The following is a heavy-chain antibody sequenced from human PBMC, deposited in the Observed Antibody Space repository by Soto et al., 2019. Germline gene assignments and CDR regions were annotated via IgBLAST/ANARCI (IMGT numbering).Heavy chain of an antibody. CDR3: ARDPDTYYYDSSGMDV. J-gene: IGHJ6*02. CDR1: GFTFSSYG. Sequence: PGGSLRLSCAASGFTFSSYGMHWVRQAPGKGLEWVAVIWYDGSNKYYADSVKGRFTISRDNSKNTLYLQMNSLRAEDTAVYYCARDPDTYYYDSSGMDVWGQGTTVTVSS. D-gene: IGHD3-22*01. V-gene: IGHV3-33*01. CDR2: IWYDGSNK.